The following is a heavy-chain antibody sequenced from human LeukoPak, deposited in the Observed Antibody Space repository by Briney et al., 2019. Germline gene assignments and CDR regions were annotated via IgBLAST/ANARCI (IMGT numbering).Heavy chain of an antibody. CDR1: GGSISSGGYS. Sequence: PSQTLSLTCTVTGGSISSGGYSWSWIRQHPGKGLECIGYIYYSGSTYYNPSLKSRATISVDTSKNQFSLKLSSVTAADTAVYHCARRDPNYYDSRGYFDYWGQGTLVTVSS. CDR3: ARRDPNYYDSRGYFDY. J-gene: IGHJ4*02. D-gene: IGHD3-22*01. V-gene: IGHV4-31*03. CDR2: IYYSGST.